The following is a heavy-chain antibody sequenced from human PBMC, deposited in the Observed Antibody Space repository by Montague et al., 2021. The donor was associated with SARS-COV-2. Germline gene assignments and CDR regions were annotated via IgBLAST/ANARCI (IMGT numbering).Heavy chain of an antibody. J-gene: IGHJ4*02. CDR2: ISYDGSIQ. CDR3: ARAGGLFWFRASLAQLSD. D-gene: IGHD3-10*01. CDR1: GFTFNNYA. V-gene: IGHV3-30*04. Sequence: SLRLSCAASGFTFNNYALHWVRQAPGKGLQWVAVISYDGSIQHYADSVKGRFTISRDHSKNTLSLQMDSLRTEDTAVYFCARAGGLFWFRASLAQLSDWGQGTLVTISS.